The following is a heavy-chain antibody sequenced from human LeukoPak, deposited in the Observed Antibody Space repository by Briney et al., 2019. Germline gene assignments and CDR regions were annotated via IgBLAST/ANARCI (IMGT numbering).Heavy chain of an antibody. V-gene: IGHV4-34*01. CDR3: VRGFLGAARPFDY. D-gene: IGHD6-6*01. Sequence: PSESLSLTCAVYGGSFSGYYWSWIRQPPGKGLEWIGEINHSGSTNYNPSLKSRVTISVDTSKNQFSLKLSSVTAADTAVYYCVRGFLGAARPFDYWGQGTLVTVSS. CDR1: GGSFSGYY. CDR2: INHSGST. J-gene: IGHJ4*02.